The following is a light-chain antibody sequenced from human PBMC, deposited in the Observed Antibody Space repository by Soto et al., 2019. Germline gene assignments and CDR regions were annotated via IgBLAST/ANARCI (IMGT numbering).Light chain of an antibody. J-gene: IGKJ4*01. CDR2: SAS. CDR3: QQLSRYPLT. CDR1: QALSNY. Sequence: DIPLTQSPSFLSASVRDTVTITCRASQALSNYLAWYQQKPGKAPDLLIYSASTLQSGVPSRFSGSGSETEFSPTIRALQPEDFATYYCQQLSRYPLTVGGGTKVDI. V-gene: IGKV1-9*01.